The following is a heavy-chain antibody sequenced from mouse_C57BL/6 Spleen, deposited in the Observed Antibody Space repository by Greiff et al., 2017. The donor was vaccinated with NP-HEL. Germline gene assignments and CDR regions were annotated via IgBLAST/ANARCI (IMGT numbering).Heavy chain of an antibody. CDR2: ISSGGSYT. Sequence: EVQVVESGGDLVKPGGSLKLSCAASGFTFSSYGMSWVRQTPDKRLEWVATISSGGSYTYYPDSVKGRFTISRDNAKNTLYLQMSSLKSEDTAMYYCARGTTVVANYAMDYWGQGTSVTVSS. V-gene: IGHV5-6*01. D-gene: IGHD1-1*01. J-gene: IGHJ4*01. CDR1: GFTFSSYG. CDR3: ARGTTVVANYAMDY.